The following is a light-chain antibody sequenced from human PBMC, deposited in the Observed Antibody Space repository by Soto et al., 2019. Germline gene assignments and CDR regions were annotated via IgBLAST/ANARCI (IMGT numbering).Light chain of an antibody. Sequence: DIQMTQSPSSLSASVGDRVTITCRASQAISNYLAWYQQKPGKVPTLLISAASTLQSGFPSRFSGSGSGTDFTLTISSLQPEVFATYYCQEFTAVPTFGGGTKV. CDR2: AAS. J-gene: IGKJ4*01. V-gene: IGKV1-27*01. CDR1: QAISNY. CDR3: QEFTAVPT.